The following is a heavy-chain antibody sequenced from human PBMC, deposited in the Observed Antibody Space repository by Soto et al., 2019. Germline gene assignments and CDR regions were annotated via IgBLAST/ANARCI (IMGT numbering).Heavy chain of an antibody. CDR2: IWYVGDNK. V-gene: IGHV3-33*01. CDR3: ARDRGYSCFDY. CDR1: GFDFSDHG. D-gene: IGHD5-18*01. J-gene: IGHJ4*02. Sequence: GGSLRLSCGASGFDFSDHGMHWVRQAPHKGLEWVGIIWYVGDNKYYVDFVKGRFTISRDNVENSLYLQMSSLRGEDTAVYFCARDRGYSCFDYWGLGTLVTVSS.